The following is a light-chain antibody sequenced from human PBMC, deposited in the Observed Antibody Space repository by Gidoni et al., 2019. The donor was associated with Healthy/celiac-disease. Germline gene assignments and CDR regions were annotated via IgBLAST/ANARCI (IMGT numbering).Light chain of an antibody. Sequence: DIQMPQSPSTLSASVGDRVTITCRASQSISSWLAWYQQKPGKAPKLLIYKASSLESGVPSRFSGSGSGTEFTLTISSLQPDDFATYYCQQYNSRGYTFGQGTKLEIK. CDR3: QQYNSRGYT. J-gene: IGKJ2*01. CDR1: QSISSW. V-gene: IGKV1-5*03. CDR2: KAS.